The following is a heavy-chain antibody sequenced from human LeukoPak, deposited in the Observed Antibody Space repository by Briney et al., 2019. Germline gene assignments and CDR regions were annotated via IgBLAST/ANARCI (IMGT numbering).Heavy chain of an antibody. D-gene: IGHD6-13*01. J-gene: IGHJ4*02. CDR2: IYSGGST. Sequence: PGGSLRLSCAASGFTVSSNYMSWVRQAPGKGLEWVSVIYSGGSTYYADSVKGRFTISRDNSKNTLYLQVNSLRADDTAVYYCAKDSSSWYFDYWGQGTLVTVSS. CDR1: GFTVSSNY. CDR3: AKDSSSWYFDY. V-gene: IGHV3-53*01.